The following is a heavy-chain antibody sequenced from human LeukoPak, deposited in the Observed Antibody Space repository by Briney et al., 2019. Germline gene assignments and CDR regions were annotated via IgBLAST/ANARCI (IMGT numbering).Heavy chain of an antibody. Sequence: SETLSLTCTVSGGSISSYYWSWIRQPAGKGLEWIGRIYTSGSTNYNPSLKSRVTISVDTSKNQFSLKLSSVTAADTAVYYCARSPRGATSRYYYYYYMDVWDKGTTVTVSS. D-gene: IGHD5-24*01. J-gene: IGHJ6*03. CDR1: GGSISSYY. CDR3: ARSPRGATSRYYYYYYMDV. CDR2: IYTSGST. V-gene: IGHV4-4*07.